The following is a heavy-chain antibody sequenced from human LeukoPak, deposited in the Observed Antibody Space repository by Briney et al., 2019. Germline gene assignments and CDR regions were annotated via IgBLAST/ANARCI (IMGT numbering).Heavy chain of an antibody. CDR1: GGSFSSYY. CDR3: ARESYGDYDGYFDY. D-gene: IGHD4-17*01. V-gene: IGHV4-4*07. CDR2: IYTSGST. J-gene: IGHJ4*02. Sequence: SETLSLTCAVYGGSFSSYYWSWIRQPAGKGLEWIGRIYTSGSTNYNPSLKSRVTMSVDTSKNQFSLKLSSVTAADTAVYYCARESYGDYDGYFDYWGQGTLVTVSS.